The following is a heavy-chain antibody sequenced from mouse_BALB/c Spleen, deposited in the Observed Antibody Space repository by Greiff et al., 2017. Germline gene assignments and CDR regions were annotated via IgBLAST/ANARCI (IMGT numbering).Heavy chain of an antibody. CDR2: ISSGGST. V-gene: IGHV5-6-5*01. CDR1: GFTFSSYA. D-gene: IGHD1-1*01. J-gene: IGHJ4*01. CDR3: ARVYYYGSNAMDY. Sequence: EVKLVESGGGLVKPGGSLKLSCAASGFTFSSYAMSWVRQTPEKRLEWVASISSGGSTYYPDSVKGRFTISRDNARNILYLQMSSLRSEDTAMYYCARVYYYGSNAMDYWGQGTSVTVSS.